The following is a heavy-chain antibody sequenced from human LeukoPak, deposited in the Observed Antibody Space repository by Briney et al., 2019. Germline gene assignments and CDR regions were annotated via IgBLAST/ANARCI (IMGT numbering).Heavy chain of an antibody. D-gene: IGHD6-13*01. Sequence: GGSLRLSCAASGFTFSTYAMNWVRQAPGKGLEWVSYISSSSSTISYADSVKGRFIISRDNAKNSLNLQMNSLRAEDTAVYYCAKEGSWYHNGVDYWGQGTLVTVSS. CDR1: GFTFSTYA. V-gene: IGHV3-48*04. CDR2: ISSSSSTI. CDR3: AKEGSWYHNGVDY. J-gene: IGHJ4*02.